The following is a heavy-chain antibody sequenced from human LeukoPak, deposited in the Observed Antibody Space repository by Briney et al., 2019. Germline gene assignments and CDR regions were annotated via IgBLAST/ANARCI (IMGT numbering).Heavy chain of an antibody. D-gene: IGHD6-19*01. CDR1: GYTFTNYD. CDR2: ISTYSGST. J-gene: IGHJ4*02. CDR3: ARLWIAVASKLISFDY. Sequence: ASVKVSCKASGYTFTNYDFSWVRQAPGQGLEWMGWISTYSGSTNYAQKLQGRVTMTTDTSTSTAYMELRSLRSDDTAVYYCARLWIAVASKLISFDYWGQGTLVTVSS. V-gene: IGHV1-18*01.